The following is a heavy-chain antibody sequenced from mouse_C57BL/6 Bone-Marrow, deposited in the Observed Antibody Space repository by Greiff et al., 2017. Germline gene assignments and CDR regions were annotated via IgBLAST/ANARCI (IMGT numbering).Heavy chain of an antibody. Sequence: QVQLQQPGAELVKPGASVKLSCKASGYTFTSYWMHWVKQRPGQGLEWIGMIHPNSGSTNYNEKFKSKATLTVDKSSSTAYMQLSSLTSEDSAVYYCARHGNYGAWFAYWGQGTLVTVSA. CDR2: IHPNSGST. D-gene: IGHD2-1*01. J-gene: IGHJ3*01. CDR1: GYTFTSYW. V-gene: IGHV1-64*01. CDR3: ARHGNYGAWFAY.